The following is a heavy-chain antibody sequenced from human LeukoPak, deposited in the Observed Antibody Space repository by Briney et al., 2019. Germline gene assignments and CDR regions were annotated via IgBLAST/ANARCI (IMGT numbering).Heavy chain of an antibody. V-gene: IGHV3-7*02. J-gene: IGHJ4*02. CDR3: AKRPCRGGRCYSGLDY. D-gene: IGHD2-15*01. Sequence: GGSLRLSCAASGFSFSSYWMSWVRQAPGKGPEWVANINQDGSEKYYVDSVKGRFTISRDNSKNTLFLQMNSLRAEDTAVYYCAKRPCRGGRCYSGLDYWGQGTLVTVSS. CDR1: GFSFSSYW. CDR2: INQDGSEK.